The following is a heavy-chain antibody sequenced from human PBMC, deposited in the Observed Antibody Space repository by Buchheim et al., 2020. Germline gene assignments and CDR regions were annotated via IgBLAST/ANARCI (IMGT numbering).Heavy chain of an antibody. J-gene: IGHJ4*02. CDR2: ISSSSTI. CDR3: ARDLGRFGEYLGFDY. Sequence: EVQLVESGGGLVQPGGSLRLSCAASGFTFSSYSMNWVRQAPGKGLEWVSYISSSSTIYYADSVKGRFTISRDNAKNSLYLQMNSLRAEDTAVYYCARDLGRFGEYLGFDYWGQGTL. V-gene: IGHV3-48*01. D-gene: IGHD3-10*01. CDR1: GFTFSSYS.